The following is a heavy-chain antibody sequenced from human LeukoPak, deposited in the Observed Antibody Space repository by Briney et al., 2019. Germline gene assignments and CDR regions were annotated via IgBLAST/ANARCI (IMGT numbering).Heavy chain of an antibody. CDR1: GGTFSSYA. D-gene: IGHD3-10*01. V-gene: IGHV1-69*05. J-gene: IGHJ4*02. CDR3: ASSRGSGSYYPPNDY. Sequence: SVKVSCKASGGTFSSYAISWVRQAPGQGREWMGGIIPIFGTANYAQKFQGRVTITTDESTSTAYMELSSLRSEDTAVYYCASSRGSGSYYPPNDYWGQGTLVTVSS. CDR2: IIPIFGTA.